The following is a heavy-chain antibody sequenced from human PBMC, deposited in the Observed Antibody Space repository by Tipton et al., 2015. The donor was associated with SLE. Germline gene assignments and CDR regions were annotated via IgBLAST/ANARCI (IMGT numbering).Heavy chain of an antibody. V-gene: IGHV4-31*11. D-gene: IGHD3-3*01. CDR1: GGSITSDGYY. J-gene: IGHJ3*01. CDR3: QGWNGYYNAFDF. CDR2: IYYSGST. Sequence: TLSLTCGISGGSITSDGYYWSWIRQHPGKGLEWIGYIYYSGSTYYNPSLKSRVTISVDTSKNQFSLKLSSVTAADTAEYYCQGWNGYYNAFDFWGQGTMVTVSS.